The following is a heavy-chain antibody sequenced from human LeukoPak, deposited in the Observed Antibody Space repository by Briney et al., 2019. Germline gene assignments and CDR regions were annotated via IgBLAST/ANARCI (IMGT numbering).Heavy chain of an antibody. J-gene: IGHJ6*03. V-gene: IGHV3-23*01. CDR1: GFTFSSYA. D-gene: IGHD6-19*01. Sequence: GGSLRLSCAASGFTFSSYAMSWVRQAPGKWLEWVSAISGSGGSTYYADSVKGRFTISRDNSKNTLYLQMNSLRAEDTAVYYCARATLAVAGTHYYYYYMDVWGKGTTVTVSS. CDR2: ISGSGGST. CDR3: ARATLAVAGTHYYYYYMDV.